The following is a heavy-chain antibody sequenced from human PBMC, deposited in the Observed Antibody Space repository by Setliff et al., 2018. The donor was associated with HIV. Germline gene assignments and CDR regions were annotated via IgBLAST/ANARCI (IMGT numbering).Heavy chain of an antibody. Sequence: SETLSLTCAVYGGSFSGYYWSWIRQPPGKGLEWIGEINHSGSTRYNPSLKSRVTISVDTSKNQLSLKLSSVTAADTAVYYCARGIYGGNSRPFDYWGQGTLVTVSS. V-gene: IGHV4-34*01. J-gene: IGHJ4*02. CDR1: GGSFSGYY. CDR2: INHSGST. D-gene: IGHD4-17*01. CDR3: ARGIYGGNSRPFDY.